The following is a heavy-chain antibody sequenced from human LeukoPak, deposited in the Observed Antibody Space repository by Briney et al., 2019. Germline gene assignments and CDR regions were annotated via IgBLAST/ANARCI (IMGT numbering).Heavy chain of an antibody. J-gene: IGHJ4*02. CDR1: GFTFSSYS. CDR2: ISSSSSYI. D-gene: IGHD6-19*01. CDR3: ARDQYSSGVLDDY. V-gene: IGHV3-21*01. Sequence: GGSLRLSCAASGFTFSSYSMNWVRQAPGKGLEWVSSISSSSSYIYYADSVKGRFTISRDNAKNSLYLQMNSLRAEDTAVYYCARDQYSSGVLDDYWGQGTLVTVSS.